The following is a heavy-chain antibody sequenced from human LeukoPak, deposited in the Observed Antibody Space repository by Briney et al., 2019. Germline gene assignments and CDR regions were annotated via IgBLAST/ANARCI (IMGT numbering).Heavy chain of an antibody. J-gene: IGHJ4*02. Sequence: GGSLRLSCAASGFTFSNYGMSWVRQAPGKGLEWVSAMSNIGHTTYYADSVKGRFTISRDNSKNTLYLQMNSLRAEDTAVYYCAKMAWPDPSPFDYWGQGTLVTVSS. V-gene: IGHV3-23*01. CDR1: GFTFSNYG. CDR3: AKMAWPDPSPFDY. D-gene: IGHD5-12*01. CDR2: MSNIGHTT.